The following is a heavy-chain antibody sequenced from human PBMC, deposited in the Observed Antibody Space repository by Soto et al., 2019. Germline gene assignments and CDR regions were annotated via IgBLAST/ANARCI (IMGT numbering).Heavy chain of an antibody. CDR2: INNNGDTT. CDR1: GSTFSNYA. CDR3: VGGASQLWPLV. D-gene: IGHD5-18*01. Sequence: GGSLRLSCSASGSTFSNYAMHWVRQSPGKGLEYVSAINNNGDTTYYADSVKGRFTISRDNSKNTLYLQMSSLRAEDTAVYYCVGGASQLWPLVWGQGTLVTVSS. J-gene: IGHJ4*02. V-gene: IGHV3-64D*08.